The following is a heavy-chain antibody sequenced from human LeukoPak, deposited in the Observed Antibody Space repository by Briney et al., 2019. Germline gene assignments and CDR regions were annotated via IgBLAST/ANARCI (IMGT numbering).Heavy chain of an antibody. V-gene: IGHV3-7*01. Sequence: GGSLRLSCAASGFTFSSYWMSWVRQAPGKGLEWVANIKQDGSEKYYVDSVKGRFTISRDNSKNTLYLQMNSLRAEDTAVYYRAASGWDYYWGQGTLVTVSS. CDR3: AASGWDYY. D-gene: IGHD6-19*01. CDR1: GFTFSSYW. CDR2: IKQDGSEK. J-gene: IGHJ4*02.